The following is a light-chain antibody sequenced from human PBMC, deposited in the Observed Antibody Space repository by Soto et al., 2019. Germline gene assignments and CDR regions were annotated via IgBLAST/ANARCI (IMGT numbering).Light chain of an antibody. CDR3: QHYNYWPYT. J-gene: IGKJ2*01. Sequence: EIVMTQSPATLSLSPGERATLSCRASQTIDNTLAWYQRKPGQAPRLLIYDVSTRATGVPARFSGSGSGTDFTLTISSLQSEDFAVYHCQHYNYWPYTFGQGTKVDIK. CDR2: DVS. V-gene: IGKV3-15*01. CDR1: QTIDNT.